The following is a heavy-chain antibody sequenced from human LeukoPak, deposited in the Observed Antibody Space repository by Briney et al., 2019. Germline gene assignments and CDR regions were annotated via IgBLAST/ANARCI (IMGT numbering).Heavy chain of an antibody. J-gene: IGHJ4*02. D-gene: IGHD7-27*01. CDR2: ISYDGSTK. CDR3: ARATRLGIFDY. V-gene: IGHV3-30*01. Sequence: GRSLRLSCAASGFPFSNYAMHWVRQAPGKGLEWVAVISYDGSTKCYADSVKGRFTISRDNSKNTLYVQMNSLRAEDTAVYYCARATRLGIFDYWGQGTLVTVSS. CDR1: GFPFSNYA.